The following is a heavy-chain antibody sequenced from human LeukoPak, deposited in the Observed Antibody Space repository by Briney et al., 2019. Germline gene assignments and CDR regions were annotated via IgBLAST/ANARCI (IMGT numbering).Heavy chain of an antibody. Sequence: ASVKVSCKASGYTFTSYGISWVRQAPGQGLEWMGWISAYNGNTKYSQKFQGRVTITRDTSASTAYMELSSLRSEDTAVYYCARGSGSYGGTVYYFDYWGQGTLVTVSS. CDR3: ARGSGSYGGTVYYFDY. V-gene: IGHV1-18*01. J-gene: IGHJ4*02. D-gene: IGHD1-26*01. CDR1: GYTFTSYG. CDR2: ISAYNGNT.